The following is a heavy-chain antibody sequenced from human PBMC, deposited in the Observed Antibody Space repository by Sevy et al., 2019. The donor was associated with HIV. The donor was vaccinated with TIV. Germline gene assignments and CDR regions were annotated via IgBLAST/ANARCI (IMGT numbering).Heavy chain of an antibody. CDR3: AREGRITIFGVVIRKCIDV. D-gene: IGHD3-3*01. CDR1: GGSISSYY. CDR2: IYYSGST. Sequence: SETLSLTCTVSGGSISSYYWSWIRQPPGKGLEWIGYIYYSGSTNYNPSLKSRVTLSVDTSKNQFYLKLSPVTAADTAVYDCAREGRITIFGVVIRKCIDVWGQGTTVTVSS. V-gene: IGHV4-59*13. J-gene: IGHJ6*02.